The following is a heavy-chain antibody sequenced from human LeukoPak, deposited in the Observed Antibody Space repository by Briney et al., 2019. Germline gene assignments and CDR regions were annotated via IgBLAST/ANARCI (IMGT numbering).Heavy chain of an antibody. CDR2: IYYSGST. CDR3: ARDGDIAAAINGMDV. Sequence: SETLSLTCTVSGGSISSGGYYWSWIRQHPGKGLEWIGYIYYSGSTYYNPSLKSRVTISIDTSKNQFSLKLSSVTAADTAVYYCARDGDIAAAINGMDVWGQGTTVTVSS. V-gene: IGHV4-31*03. D-gene: IGHD6-13*01. CDR1: GGSISSGGYY. J-gene: IGHJ6*02.